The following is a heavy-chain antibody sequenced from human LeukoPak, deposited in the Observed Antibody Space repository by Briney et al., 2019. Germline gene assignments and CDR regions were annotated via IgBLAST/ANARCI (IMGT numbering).Heavy chain of an antibody. CDR1: GFTFSSYA. Sequence: QTGGSLRLSCAASGFTFSSYAMSWVRQAPGKGLEWVSYISSSSSTIYYADSVKGRFTISRDNAKNSLYLQMNSLRDEDTAVYYCAGVYYYGSGSYPYFDYWGQGTLVTVSS. CDR2: ISSSSSTI. D-gene: IGHD3-10*01. CDR3: AGVYYYGSGSYPYFDY. J-gene: IGHJ4*02. V-gene: IGHV3-48*02.